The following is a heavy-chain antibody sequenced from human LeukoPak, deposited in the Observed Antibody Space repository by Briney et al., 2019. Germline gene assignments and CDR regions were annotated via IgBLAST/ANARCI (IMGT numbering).Heavy chain of an antibody. CDR3: ARGTCRVRGRGRLGPPTYFDY. J-gene: IGHJ4*02. D-gene: IGHD3-10*01. Sequence: ASVKVSCKASGYTFTSYGISWVRQAPGQGLEWMGWISAYNGNTNYAQKLQGRVTMTTDTSTSTAYMELRSLRSEDTAVYYCARGTCRVRGRGRLGPPTYFDYWGQGTLVTVSS. CDR2: ISAYNGNT. CDR1: GYTFTSYG. V-gene: IGHV1-18*01.